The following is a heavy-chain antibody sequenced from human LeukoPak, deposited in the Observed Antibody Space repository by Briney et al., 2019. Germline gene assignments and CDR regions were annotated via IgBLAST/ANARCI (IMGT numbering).Heavy chain of an antibody. CDR3: ARALRGYGDYAPPVDY. V-gene: IGHV4-30-4*08. CDR2: IYYSGST. Sequence: SQTLSLTCTVSGGSISSGGYFWSWIRQPPGKGLEWIGYIYYSGSTYYNPSLKSRVTISVDTSKNQFSLKLSSVTAADTAVYYCARALRGYGDYAPPVDYWGQGTLVTVSS. CDR1: GGSISSGGYF. J-gene: IGHJ4*02. D-gene: IGHD4-17*01.